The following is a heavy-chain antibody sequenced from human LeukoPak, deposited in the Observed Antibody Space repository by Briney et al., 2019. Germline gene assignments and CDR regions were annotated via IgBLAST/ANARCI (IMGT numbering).Heavy chain of an antibody. J-gene: IGHJ4*02. CDR1: GGSISSYY. CDR3: AREAVAGPIFDY. D-gene: IGHD6-19*01. Sequence: SETLSLTCTVSGGSISSYYWSWIRQPPGKGLEWIGYIYYSGSTNYNPSLKSRVTISVDTSKNQFSLKLSSVTAADTAVYYCAREAVAGPIFDYWGQGTLVTVSS. CDR2: IYYSGST. V-gene: IGHV4-59*01.